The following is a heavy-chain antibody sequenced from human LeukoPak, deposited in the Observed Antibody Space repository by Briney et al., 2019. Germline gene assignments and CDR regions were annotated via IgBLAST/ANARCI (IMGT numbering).Heavy chain of an antibody. V-gene: IGHV3-7*01. Sequence: GGTLRLSCTASGFTFSDYWITCVREAPGKGPEWGANIKKDGSQRYYVDSVRGRFTISRDNANNSLFLQMNGLRAEDTAVYYCARRGGSSSRRSPIDYWGQGTLVTVSS. J-gene: IGHJ4*02. D-gene: IGHD6-6*01. CDR1: GFTFSDYW. CDR3: ARRGGSSSRRSPIDY. CDR2: IKKDGSQR.